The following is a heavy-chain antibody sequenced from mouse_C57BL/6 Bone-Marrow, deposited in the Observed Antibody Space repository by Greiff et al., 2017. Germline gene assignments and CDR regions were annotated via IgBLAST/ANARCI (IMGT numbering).Heavy chain of an antibody. CDR2: IDPNSGGT. CDR1: GYTFTSYW. V-gene: IGHV1-72*01. J-gene: IGHJ1*03. Sequence: QVQLQQPGAELVKPGASVKLSCKASGYTFTSYWMHWVKQRPGRGLEWIGRIDPNSGGTKYNEKFKSKATLTVDKPSSSAYMQLSGLTSEDSAVYYCARPIYDGYYDWYFDVWGTGTTVTVSS. D-gene: IGHD2-3*01. CDR3: ARPIYDGYYDWYFDV.